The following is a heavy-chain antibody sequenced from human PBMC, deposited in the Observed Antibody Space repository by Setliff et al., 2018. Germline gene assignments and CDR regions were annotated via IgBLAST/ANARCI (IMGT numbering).Heavy chain of an antibody. V-gene: IGHV4-34*01. CDR2: INHSGST. CDR3: AGGGLRGVATILS. J-gene: IGHJ5*02. D-gene: IGHD5-12*01. CDR1: GGSFSGYY. Sequence: SETLSLTCAVYGGSFSGYYWSWIRQPPGKGLEWIGEINHSGSTNYNPSLKSRVTISVDTSKNQFSLKLSSVTAADTAVYYCAGGGLRGVATILSWGQGTLVTVSS.